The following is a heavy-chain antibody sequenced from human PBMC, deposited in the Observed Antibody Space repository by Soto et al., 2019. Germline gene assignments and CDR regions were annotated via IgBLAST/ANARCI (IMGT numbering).Heavy chain of an antibody. CDR3: ARGHDFWGYSY. CDR1: GYPFTGEY. D-gene: IGHD3-3*01. V-gene: IGHV1-2*04. Sequence: GGSVEVFCKASGYPFTGEYIHLVRQAPGQGLEWMGWINPNSGGTNYAQKFQGWVTMTRDTSISTAYMELSRLRSDDTAVYYCARGHDFWGYSYWGQGTMVTVSS. CDR2: INPNSGGT. J-gene: IGHJ4*02.